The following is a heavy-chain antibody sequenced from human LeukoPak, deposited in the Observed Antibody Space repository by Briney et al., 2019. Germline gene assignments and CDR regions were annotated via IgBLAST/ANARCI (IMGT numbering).Heavy chain of an antibody. Sequence: PGGSLRLSCAASGFTFSSYAMSWVRQAPGKGLEWVSAISGSGGSTYYADSVKGRFTLSRDGSRNTVYLQLNNLRVEDTAIYYCAKANWVSNADAVWWGQGTQVTVSS. CDR1: GFTFSSYA. CDR3: AKANWVSNADAVW. CDR2: ISGSGGST. D-gene: IGHD1-1*01. V-gene: IGHV3-23*01. J-gene: IGHJ4*02.